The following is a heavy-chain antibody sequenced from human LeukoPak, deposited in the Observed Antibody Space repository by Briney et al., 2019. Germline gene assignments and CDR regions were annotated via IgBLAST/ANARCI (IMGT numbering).Heavy chain of an antibody. CDR3: ASVSLDSGGYYSVPAHFDY. D-gene: IGHD3-22*01. CDR2: IKQDGSEK. Sequence: GGSLRLSCAASGFTFSSYWMNWVRQAPGKGLEWVANIKQDGSEKYYVDSVRGRFTISRDNAKNSLYLQVNSLRADDTAVYYCASVSLDSGGYYSVPAHFDYWGQGTLVTVSS. CDR1: GFTFSSYW. V-gene: IGHV3-7*01. J-gene: IGHJ4*02.